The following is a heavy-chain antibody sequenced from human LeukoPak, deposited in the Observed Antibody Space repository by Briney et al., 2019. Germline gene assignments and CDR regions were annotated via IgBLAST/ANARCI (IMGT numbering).Heavy chain of an antibody. CDR3: ARHEEATHLFDY. D-gene: IGHD5-12*01. Sequence: PSETLSLTCTVSGGSISSYYWSWIRQPPGKGLEWIGYIYTSGSTNYNPSLKSRVTISVDTSKNQFSLKLSSATAADTAVYYCARHEEATHLFDYWGQGTLVTVSS. J-gene: IGHJ4*02. CDR2: IYTSGST. V-gene: IGHV4-4*09. CDR1: GGSISSYY.